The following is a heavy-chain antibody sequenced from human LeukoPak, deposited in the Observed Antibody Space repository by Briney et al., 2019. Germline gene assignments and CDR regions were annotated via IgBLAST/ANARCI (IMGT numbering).Heavy chain of an antibody. V-gene: IGHV4-31*11. Sequence: SETLSLTCAVYGGSFSGYYWSWIRQHPGKGLEWIGYIYYSGSTYYNPSLKSRVTISVDTSKNQFSLKLSSVTAADTAVYYCARGGDCSGGSCYLRYFDYWGQGTLVTVSS. CDR2: IYYSGST. CDR1: GGSFSGYY. CDR3: ARGGDCSGGSCYLRYFDY. J-gene: IGHJ4*02. D-gene: IGHD2-15*01.